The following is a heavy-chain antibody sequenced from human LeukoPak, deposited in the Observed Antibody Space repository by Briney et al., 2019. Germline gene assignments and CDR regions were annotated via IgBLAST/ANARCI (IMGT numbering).Heavy chain of an antibody. Sequence: GGSLRLSCAAPGFTFSLFAMHWVRQAPGKGLDWVSAISGSGGATYHADADSVKGRFTISRDNSKNALYLQINNLRAEDTAVYYCAKDGYNYDSSGHFDYWGQGTLVTVSS. CDR3: AKDGYNYDSSGHFDY. J-gene: IGHJ4*02. CDR1: GFTFSLFA. D-gene: IGHD3-22*01. CDR2: ISGSGGAT. V-gene: IGHV3-23*01.